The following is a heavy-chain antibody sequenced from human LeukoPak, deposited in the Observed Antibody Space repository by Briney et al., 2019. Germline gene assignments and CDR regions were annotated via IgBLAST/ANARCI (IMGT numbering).Heavy chain of an antibody. CDR2: ISGSGGST. CDR1: GFTFSSYA. Sequence: AGGSLRLSCAASGFTFSSYAMSWVRQAPGKGLEWVSAISGSGGSTYYADSVKGRFTISRDNSKNTLYLQMNSLRVEDTAIYYCARCVTGWPNWFAPWGQGTLVTVSS. D-gene: IGHD6-19*01. J-gene: IGHJ5*02. CDR3: ARCVTGWPNWFAP. V-gene: IGHV3-23*01.